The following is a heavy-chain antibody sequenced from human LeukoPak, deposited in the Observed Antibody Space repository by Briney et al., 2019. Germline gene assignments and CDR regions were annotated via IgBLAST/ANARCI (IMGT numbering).Heavy chain of an antibody. V-gene: IGHV1-2*02. J-gene: IGHJ4*02. Sequence: ASVKVSCKASGYTFTAYYMNLVRQAPGQGLEWMGWINPNTGDTNSAQRFQGRVTMTRDTSISTVYMEVSRLRSDDTAVDYCARAECSGISCPLVYSWGQGALVTVSS. CDR3: ARAECSGISCPLVYS. D-gene: IGHD2-15*01. CDR2: INPNTGDT. CDR1: GYTFTAYY.